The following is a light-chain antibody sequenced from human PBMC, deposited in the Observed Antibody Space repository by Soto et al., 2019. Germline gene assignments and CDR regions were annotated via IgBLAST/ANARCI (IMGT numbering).Light chain of an antibody. CDR1: QSLLHSNGYNY. Sequence: DIVMTQSPLSLPVTPEEPASISCRSSQSLLHSNGYNYLDWYLQKPGQSPQLLIYLGSNRASGVHDRVSGSGSGTDFTLKISRVEAEYVGVYYCMQALHTRTFGQGTRLEIK. CDR2: LGS. J-gene: IGKJ5*01. CDR3: MQALHTRT. V-gene: IGKV2-28*01.